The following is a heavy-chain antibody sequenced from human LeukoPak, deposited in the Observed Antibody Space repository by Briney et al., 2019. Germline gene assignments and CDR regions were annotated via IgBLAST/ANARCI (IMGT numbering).Heavy chain of an antibody. CDR3: ARDDYGEVFNWFDP. J-gene: IGHJ5*02. CDR2: ISAYNGNT. Sequence: ASVKVSCKASGYTFTSYGISWVRQAPGQGLEWMGWISAYNGNTNYAQKLQGRVTMTTDTSTSTAYMELRSLRSDDTAVYYCARDDYGEVFNWFDPWGQGTLVTVSS. D-gene: IGHD4-17*01. CDR1: GYTFTSYG. V-gene: IGHV1-18*01.